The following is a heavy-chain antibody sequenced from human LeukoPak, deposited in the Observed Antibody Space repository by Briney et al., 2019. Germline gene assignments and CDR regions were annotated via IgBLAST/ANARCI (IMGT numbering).Heavy chain of an antibody. CDR2: ISSISYI. Sequence: GGSLRLSCAASGFTFSSYSMNWVRQAPGKGLEWVSSISSISYIYYADSVKGRFTISRDNPTNSLSLQMNSLRAEDTAVYYCARVHLGSSWLFDYWGQGTLVTVSS. CDR3: ARVHLGSSWLFDY. V-gene: IGHV3-21*01. D-gene: IGHD6-13*01. J-gene: IGHJ4*02. CDR1: GFTFSSYS.